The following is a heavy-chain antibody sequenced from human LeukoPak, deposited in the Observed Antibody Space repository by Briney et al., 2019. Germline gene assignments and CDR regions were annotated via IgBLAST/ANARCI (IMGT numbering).Heavy chain of an antibody. Sequence: ASVKVSCKASGYTFTTYTMSWVRQAPGQGLEWMGWINTNTGNPTYAQGFTGRFVFSSDTSVSTTYLHITSLEAEDTAMYYCARALMRLGELSLPSYWGQGTLVTVSS. J-gene: IGHJ4*02. D-gene: IGHD3-16*02. CDR1: GYTFTTYT. V-gene: IGHV7-4-1*02. CDR2: INTNTGNP. CDR3: ARALMRLGELSLPSY.